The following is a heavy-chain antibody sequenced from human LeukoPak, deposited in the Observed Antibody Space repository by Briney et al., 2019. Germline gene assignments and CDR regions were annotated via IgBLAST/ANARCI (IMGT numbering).Heavy chain of an antibody. V-gene: IGHV3-74*01. CDR1: GNYW. CDR2: ISPTGSTT. J-gene: IGHJ4*02. CDR3: ARGPNSNWSGLDF. Sequence: GGSLRLSCAASGNYWMHWARQLPGKGLVWVSRISPTGSTTSYADSVKGRFTVSRDNAKNTLYLQVNNLRAEDTAVYYCARGPNSNWSGLDFWGQGTLLTVSS. D-gene: IGHD6-6*01.